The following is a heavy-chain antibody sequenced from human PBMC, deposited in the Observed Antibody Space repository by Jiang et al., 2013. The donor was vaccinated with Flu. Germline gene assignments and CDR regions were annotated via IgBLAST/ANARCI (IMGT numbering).Heavy chain of an antibody. D-gene: IGHD5-24*01. CDR3: ARHGSDKATIPFDY. Sequence: GAEVKKPGESLRISCQGSGYNFNTYWISWVRQMPGKGLEWMAMIDPSQSKTRYSPSLQGHVTISVDKSVSTVHLEWSSLKASDTAMYYCARHGSDKATIPFDYWGQGTLVTVSS. V-gene: IGHV5-10-1*01. CDR2: IDPSQSKT. J-gene: IGHJ4*02. CDR1: GYNFNTYW.